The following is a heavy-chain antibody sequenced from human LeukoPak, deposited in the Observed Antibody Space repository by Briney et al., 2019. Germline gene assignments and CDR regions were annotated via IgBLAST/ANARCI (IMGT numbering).Heavy chain of an antibody. CDR1: GGSISSSSYY. J-gene: IGHJ2*01. CDR3: ARDRTILDNWYFDL. D-gene: IGHD3-3*01. V-gene: IGHV4-39*07. CDR2: IYYSGST. Sequence: SETLSLTCTVSGGSISSSSYYWGWIRQPPGKGLEWIGSIYYSGSTYYNPSLKSRVTISVDTSKNQFSLKLSSVTAADTAVYYCARDRTILDNWYFDLWGRGTLVTVSS.